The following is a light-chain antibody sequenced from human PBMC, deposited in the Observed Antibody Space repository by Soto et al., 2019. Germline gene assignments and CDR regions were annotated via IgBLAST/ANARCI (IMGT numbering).Light chain of an antibody. CDR3: QQSYITPPE. CDR1: QSISSY. V-gene: IGKV1-39*01. Sequence: DIQMPQSPSSLSASVGDRVTITCRASQSISSYLNWYQQKPGKAPKLLIYAASSLQSGVPSRFSGSGSGTDFTLSISSLQPEDFATYYCQQSYITPPEVGQGTRLEIK. J-gene: IGKJ5*01. CDR2: AAS.